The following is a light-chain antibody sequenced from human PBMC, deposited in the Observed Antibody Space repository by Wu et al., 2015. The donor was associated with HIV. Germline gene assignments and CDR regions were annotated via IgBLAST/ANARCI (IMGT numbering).Light chain of an antibody. CDR2: GVS. V-gene: IGKV3-20*01. Sequence: IVLTQSPDILSVSPGKRVTLSCRASETLNGNFLAWYQQRPGQAPRLLIYGVSNRATDTPDRFSGSGSGTEFTLTINRLEPEDPAVYYCQQYDSSPLTFGAGPRWRS. CDR3: QQYDSSPLT. J-gene: IGKJ4*01. CDR1: ETLNGNF.